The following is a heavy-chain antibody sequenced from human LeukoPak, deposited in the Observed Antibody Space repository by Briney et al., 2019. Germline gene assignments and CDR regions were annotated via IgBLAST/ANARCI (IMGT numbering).Heavy chain of an antibody. CDR3: AKDRNRYSSSWDY. CDR2: IRGSGGIT. D-gene: IGHD6-13*01. J-gene: IGHJ4*02. CDR1: GFTSRRYA. V-gene: IGHV3-23*01. Sequence: PGGALRLSCAEPGFTSRRYAMRWGCPALGKGRGGGSAIRGSGGITYYADSVKGGFTISRDNSKNTLYLQMNSLRAEDTAVYYCAKDRNRYSSSWDYWGQGTLVTVSS.